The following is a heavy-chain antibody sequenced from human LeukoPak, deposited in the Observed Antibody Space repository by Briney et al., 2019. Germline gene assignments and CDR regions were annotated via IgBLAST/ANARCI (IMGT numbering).Heavy chain of an antibody. V-gene: IGHV3-7*01. CDR3: ARVGGKRQQLVVY. Sequence: GGSLRLSCAASGFTFSSYWMSWVRRAPGKGLEWVANIKQDGSEKYYVDSVKGRFTISRDNAKNSLYLQMNSLRAEDTAVYYCARVGGKRQQLVVYWGQGTLVTVS. J-gene: IGHJ4*02. D-gene: IGHD6-13*01. CDR2: IKQDGSEK. CDR1: GFTFSSYW.